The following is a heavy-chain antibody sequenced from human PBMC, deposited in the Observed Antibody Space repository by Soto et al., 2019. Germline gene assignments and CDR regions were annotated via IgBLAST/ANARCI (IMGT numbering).Heavy chain of an antibody. CDR3: AKKGYYPSGKINLFDS. J-gene: IGHJ4*02. D-gene: IGHD3-10*01. V-gene: IGHV4-38-2*01. CDR2: VDHSGRT. CDR1: GYSINSDYY. Sequence: KTSETLSLTCAVSGYSINSDYYWGWIRQPPGKGLEWIGSVDHSGRTYYSPSLRSRLTIFIDTPKNQFSLRLTSVTAADTAMYFCAKKGYYPSGKINLFDSWGPGTLVTVSS.